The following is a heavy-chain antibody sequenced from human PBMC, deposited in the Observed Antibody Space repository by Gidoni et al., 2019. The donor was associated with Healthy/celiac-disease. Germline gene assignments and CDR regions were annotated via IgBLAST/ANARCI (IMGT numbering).Heavy chain of an antibody. V-gene: IGHV1-46*01. CDR1: GYTFTSYY. Sequence: QVQLVQSGAAVKKPGASVKVSCKASGYTFTSYYLHWVRQAPGQGLEWLGIINPSGGSTSYAQKFQGRVTMTRDTSTSTVYMELSSLRSEDTAVYYCARDYGSGWYGFDYWGQGTLVTVSS. CDR2: INPSGGST. D-gene: IGHD6-19*01. J-gene: IGHJ4*02. CDR3: ARDYGSGWYGFDY.